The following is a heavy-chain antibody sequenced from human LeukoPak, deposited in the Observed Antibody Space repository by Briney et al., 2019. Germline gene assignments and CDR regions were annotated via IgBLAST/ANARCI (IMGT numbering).Heavy chain of an antibody. V-gene: IGHV1-2*06. CDR1: GNTFTGYY. J-gene: IGHJ3*02. CDR3: AGFGVVIQDAFDI. CDR2: INPNSGGT. D-gene: IGHD3-3*01. Sequence: ASVKVSCKASGNTFTGYYMHWVRQAPGQGLEWMGRINPNSGGTNYAQKFQGRVTMTSDTSISTAYMELSRLRSDDTAVYYCAGFGVVIQDAFDIWGQGTLVTVSS.